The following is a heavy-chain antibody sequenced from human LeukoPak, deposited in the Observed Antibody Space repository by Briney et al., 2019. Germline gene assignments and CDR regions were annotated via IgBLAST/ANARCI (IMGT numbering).Heavy chain of an antibody. CDR1: GSTFSGYS. D-gene: IGHD6-13*01. CDR2: ISSRGTTI. CDR3: ARGEEYSSSLYQCDY. J-gene: IGHJ4*02. V-gene: IGHV3-48*01. Sequence: PGGSLRLSCPASGSTFSGYSINWVRQAPGKGLEWVSYISSRGTTISYTDSVKGRFTISRDNAKKSLHLQMNSLRAEDTALYYCARGEEYSSSLYQCDYWGQGTLVTVSS.